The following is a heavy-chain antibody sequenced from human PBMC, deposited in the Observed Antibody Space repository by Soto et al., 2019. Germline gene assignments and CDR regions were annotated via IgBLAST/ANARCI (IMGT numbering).Heavy chain of an antibody. V-gene: IGHV3-23*01. D-gene: IGHD4-17*01. CDR3: AKDSTVTTSLYFYYYGFDV. CDR2: GSGRGGST. Sequence: VHLLESGGGLVQPGGSLRLACTASGFTFNHYAMSWVRQAPGKGLEWGSAGSGRGGSTKYADSVKGRFIISRDNSNSTLYLHMDSLRGEDTAVYYCAKDSTVTTSLYFYYYGFDVWGQGTTVTVSS. J-gene: IGHJ6*02. CDR1: GFTFNHYA.